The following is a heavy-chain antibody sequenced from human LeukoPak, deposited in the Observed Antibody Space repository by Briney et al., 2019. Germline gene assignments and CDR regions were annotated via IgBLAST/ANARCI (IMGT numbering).Heavy chain of an antibody. V-gene: IGHV3-33*01. D-gene: IGHD6-13*01. CDR1: GFTFSNYG. Sequence: GGSLRLSCAASGFTFSNYGMHWVRQAPGKGLEWVAAIWYDGSNKYYADSVKGRFTLSRDNSKNTLFLQMNSLRPEDTAVYFCARDLTQLALFDYWGQGTLVTVSS. J-gene: IGHJ4*02. CDR3: ARDLTQLALFDY. CDR2: IWYDGSNK.